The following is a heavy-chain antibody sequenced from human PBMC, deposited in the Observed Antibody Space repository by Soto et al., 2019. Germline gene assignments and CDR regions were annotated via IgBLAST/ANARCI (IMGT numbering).Heavy chain of an antibody. V-gene: IGHV1-69*13. D-gene: IGHD4-17*01. J-gene: IGHJ4*02. CDR3: ARGWNDYPH. CDR2: IIPVFGTA. CDR1: GGTFSSYD. Sequence: ASVKVSCKASGGTFSSYDISWVRQAPGQGLECMGGIIPVFGTANYAQKFQGRVTINADESTSTVYMELSSLRSEDTAVYYCARGWNDYPHWGQGTLVTVSS.